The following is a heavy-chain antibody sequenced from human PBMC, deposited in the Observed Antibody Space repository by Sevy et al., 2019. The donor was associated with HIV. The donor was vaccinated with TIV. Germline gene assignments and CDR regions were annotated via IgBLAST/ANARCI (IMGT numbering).Heavy chain of an antibody. CDR3: ARDLPPSATTVAHFDY. J-gene: IGHJ4*02. Sequence: GGSLRLSCAASGFILSSYEMNWVRQAPGKGLEWVSYISNSGTSIYYSDSVKGRFTISRDNARNSLYLQMNSLRAEDTAVYYCARDLPPSATTVAHFDYWGQGTLVTVSS. CDR1: GFILSSYE. D-gene: IGHD4-17*01. V-gene: IGHV3-48*03. CDR2: ISNSGTSI.